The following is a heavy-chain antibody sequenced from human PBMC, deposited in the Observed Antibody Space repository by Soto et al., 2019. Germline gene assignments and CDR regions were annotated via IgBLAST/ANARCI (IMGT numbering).Heavy chain of an antibody. Sequence: GESLKIPCVASGITSDMYWMTWDRQAPGKGLEWVASIKEGGTVISYLESLQDRFTISRDDVRTSVYLQMSRLRADDTAVYYCVGSSGWIFDHWGQGTLVTVSS. D-gene: IGHD6-19*01. J-gene: IGHJ4*02. V-gene: IGHV3-7*03. CDR1: GITSDMYW. CDR3: VGSSGWIFDH. CDR2: IKEGGTVI.